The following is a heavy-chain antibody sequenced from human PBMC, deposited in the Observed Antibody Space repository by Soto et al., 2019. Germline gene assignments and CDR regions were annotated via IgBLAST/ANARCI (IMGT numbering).Heavy chain of an antibody. D-gene: IGHD3-10*01. CDR2: ISDYNGNT. CDR3: AREGFYSGLGTYSPPRYYGMDV. V-gene: IGHV1-18*01. Sequence: QVHLVQSGGEVKKPGASVKVSCRASGYTFSNYGISWVRQAPGQGLEWMGWISDYNGNTFYGKKFQGRVTMTTDTSTRTAFMELRSLRSDDTAVYYCAREGFYSGLGTYSPPRYYGMDVWGQGTTVTVSS. CDR1: GYTFSNYG. J-gene: IGHJ6*02.